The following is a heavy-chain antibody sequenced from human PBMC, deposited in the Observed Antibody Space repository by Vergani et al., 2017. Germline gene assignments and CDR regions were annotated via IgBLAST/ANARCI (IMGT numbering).Heavy chain of an antibody. CDR2: ISWDGGST. J-gene: IGHJ4*02. Sequence: EVQLVESGGVVVQPGGSLRLSCAASGFTFDDYTMHWVRQAPGKGLEWVSLISWDGGSTYYADSVKGRFTISRDNSKNSLYLQMNSLRTEDTALYYCAKSHYDILTGYRGXIDYWGQGTLVTVSS. CDR3: AKSHYDILTGYRGXIDY. CDR1: GFTFDDYT. V-gene: IGHV3-43*01. D-gene: IGHD3-9*01.